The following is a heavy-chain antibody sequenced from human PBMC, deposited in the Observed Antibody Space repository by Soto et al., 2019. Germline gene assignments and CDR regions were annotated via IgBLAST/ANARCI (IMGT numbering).Heavy chain of an antibody. CDR1: GYTFTSYY. D-gene: IGHD2-15*01. CDR2: INPSGGST. V-gene: IGHV1-46*01. CDR3: ARVRDYCSGSSCYRYGFDP. J-gene: IGHJ5*02. Sequence: GASVKVSCKASGYTFTSYYIHWVRQAPGQGLEWMGIINPSGGSTSYAQKFQGRVTMTRDTSTGTVYMELSSLRSEDTAVYYCARVRDYCSGSSCYRYGFDPWGQGTLVTVSS.